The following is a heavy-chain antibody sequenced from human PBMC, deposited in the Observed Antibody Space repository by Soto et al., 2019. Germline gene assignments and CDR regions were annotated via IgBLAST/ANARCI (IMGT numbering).Heavy chain of an antibody. D-gene: IGHD3-22*01. Sequence: PGESLKISCKGSGYSFTGYWIGWVRQMPGKGLEWMGIIYPGDSDTRYSPSFQGQVTISADKSISTAYLQWSSLKASDTAMYYCARQADYYDSTPYYFDYWGQGTLVTVSS. J-gene: IGHJ4*02. CDR3: ARQADYYDSTPYYFDY. CDR1: GYSFTGYW. CDR2: IYPGDSDT. V-gene: IGHV5-51*01.